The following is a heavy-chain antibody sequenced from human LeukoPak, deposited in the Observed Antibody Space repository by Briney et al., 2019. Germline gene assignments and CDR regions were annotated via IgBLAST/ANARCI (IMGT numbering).Heavy chain of an antibody. Sequence: RGSLRPSRAASGFTFSSSSMNWVRQAPGHGLEWVSSISSSSSYIYYADTLKGRFTISRYNAKISLYLQMNSLRAEDTAVYYCARYAIVGATEPGIWGQGTMVTVSS. V-gene: IGHV3-21*01. D-gene: IGHD1-26*01. CDR1: GFTFSSSS. CDR3: ARYAIVGATEPGI. CDR2: ISSSSSYI. J-gene: IGHJ3*02.